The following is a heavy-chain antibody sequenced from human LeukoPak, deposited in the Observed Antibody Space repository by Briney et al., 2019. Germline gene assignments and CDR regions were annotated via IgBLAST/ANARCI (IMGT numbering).Heavy chain of an antibody. CDR3: ARAPYSSGYYYNWFDP. D-gene: IGHD3-22*01. CDR2: IYPGDSDT. Sequence: GESLKISCKGSGYSFTSYWIGWVRQMPGKGLEWMGIIYPGDSDTRYSPSFQGQVTISADKSISTAYLQWSSLKASDTAMYYRARAPYSSGYYYNWFDPWGPGTLVIVSS. V-gene: IGHV5-51*01. CDR1: GYSFTSYW. J-gene: IGHJ5*02.